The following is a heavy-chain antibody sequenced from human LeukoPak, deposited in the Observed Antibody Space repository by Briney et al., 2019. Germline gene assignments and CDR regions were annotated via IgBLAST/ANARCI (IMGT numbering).Heavy chain of an antibody. J-gene: IGHJ4*02. CDR2: ISSSGSTI. Sequence: GGSLRLSCAASGFTFSDYYMSWIRQAPGKGLEWVSYISSSGSTIYYADSVKGRFTISRDDAKNSLYLQMNSLRAEDTAVYYCAKAEHIVVVTAFGYWGQGTLVTVSS. V-gene: IGHV3-11*01. CDR3: AKAEHIVVVTAFGY. CDR1: GFTFSDYY. D-gene: IGHD2-21*02.